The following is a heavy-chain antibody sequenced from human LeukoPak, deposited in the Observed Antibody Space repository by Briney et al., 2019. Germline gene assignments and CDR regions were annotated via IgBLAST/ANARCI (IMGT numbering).Heavy chain of an antibody. V-gene: IGHV4-59*01. J-gene: IGHJ4*02. CDR1: GGSISSYD. CDR3: ARDGGPYDSSGYLGY. Sequence: SETLCLTCAVSGGSISSYDWSWIRQPPGRGLEWMGYICYSGRTKYYPSLKRRVTISVDTSKNQFSLKLSSVTAADTAVYYCARDGGPYDSSGYLGYWGQGTLVTVSS. CDR2: ICYSGRT. D-gene: IGHD3-22*01.